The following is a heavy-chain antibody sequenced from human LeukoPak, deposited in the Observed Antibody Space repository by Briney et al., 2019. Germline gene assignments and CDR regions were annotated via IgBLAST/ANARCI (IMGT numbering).Heavy chain of an antibody. CDR3: ARVRYSYAQPYYYYYYYMDV. CDR2: IYTSGST. J-gene: IGHJ6*03. CDR1: GGSISSDY. V-gene: IGHV4-4*07. D-gene: IGHD5-18*01. Sequence: SETLSLTCTVSGGSISSDYWSWIRQPAGKGLEWIGRIYTSGSTNYNPSLKSRVTMSVDTSKNQFSLKLSSVTAADTAVYYCARVRYSYAQPYYYYYYYMDVWGKGTTVTVSS.